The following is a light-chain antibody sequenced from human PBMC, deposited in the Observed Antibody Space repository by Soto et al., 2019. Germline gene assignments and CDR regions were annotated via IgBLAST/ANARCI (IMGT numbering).Light chain of an antibody. V-gene: IGKV3-15*01. CDR1: ETVATN. CDR2: GAS. Sequence: VMTQSPATLSVSPGERATLSCWASETVATNLAWYQQKPGQAPRLLISGASTRAAGISDGFRGSGSGTEFTLTISSLWSEDSAIYYCQQYFEWPPMTFGQGTKVEI. J-gene: IGKJ1*01. CDR3: QQYFEWPPMT.